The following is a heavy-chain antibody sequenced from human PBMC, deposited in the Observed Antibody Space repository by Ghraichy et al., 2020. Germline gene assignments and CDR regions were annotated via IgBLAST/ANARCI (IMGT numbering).Heavy chain of an antibody. CDR2: MNPLTGDT. J-gene: IGHJ4*02. Sequence: ASVKVSCKASGYMFTSYDINWVRQASGQGLEWLGWMNPLTGDTGYVQKFQDRVTLTRDTSINTAYMELRNLRSDDTAMYFCARNPARTGDFEFWGQGTLVTVAS. D-gene: IGHD7-27*01. CDR3: ARNPARTGDFEF. CDR1: GYMFTSYD. V-gene: IGHV1-8*01.